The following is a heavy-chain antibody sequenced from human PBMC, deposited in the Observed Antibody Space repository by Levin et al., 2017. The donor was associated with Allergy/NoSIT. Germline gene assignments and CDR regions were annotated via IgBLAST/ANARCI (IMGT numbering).Heavy chain of an antibody. Sequence: LSLTCAASGFTFSSYGMHWVRQAPGKGLEWVAVISYDGSNKYYADSVKGRFTISRDNSKNTLYLQMNSLRAEDTAVYYCAATPLYYDSSGYYYGAFDIWGQGTMVTVSS. V-gene: IGHV3-30*03. D-gene: IGHD3-22*01. CDR1: GFTFSSYG. J-gene: IGHJ3*02. CDR3: AATPLYYDSSGYYYGAFDI. CDR2: ISYDGSNK.